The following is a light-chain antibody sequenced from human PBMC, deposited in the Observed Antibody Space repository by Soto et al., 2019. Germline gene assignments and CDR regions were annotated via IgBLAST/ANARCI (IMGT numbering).Light chain of an antibody. V-gene: IGKV1-12*01. CDR2: AAS. Sequence: DLQMTQSPSSVSASVGDRVTITCRASQDISTWVAWYQQKPGKAPKLLISAASTLQIGVPRRFSGSGSGTDFTLIISSLQPEDFATYFCQQGDSFPFTFGGGTKVQIK. CDR1: QDISTW. J-gene: IGKJ4*01. CDR3: QQGDSFPFT.